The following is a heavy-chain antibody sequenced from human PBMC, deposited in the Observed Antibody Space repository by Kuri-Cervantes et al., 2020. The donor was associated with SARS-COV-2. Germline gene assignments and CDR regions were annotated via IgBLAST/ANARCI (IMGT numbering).Heavy chain of an antibody. CDR2: INPNSGGT. D-gene: IGHD3-3*01. CDR3: ARETYYDFWSGLNWFDP. CDR1: GYTFTGYY. J-gene: IGHJ5*02. V-gene: IGHV1-2*02. Sequence: ASVKVSCKASGYTFTGYYMHWVRQAPGQGLEWMGWINPNSGGTNYAQKFQGRVTMTRETSISTAYMELSSLRSEDTAVYYCARETYYDFWSGLNWFDPWGQGTLVTVSS.